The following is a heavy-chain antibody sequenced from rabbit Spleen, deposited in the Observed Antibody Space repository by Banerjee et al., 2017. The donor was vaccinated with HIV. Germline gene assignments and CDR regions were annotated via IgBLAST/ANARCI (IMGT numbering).Heavy chain of an antibody. D-gene: IGHD4-2*01. V-gene: IGHV1S45*01. CDR3: ARDAAGREDFNL. J-gene: IGHJ4*01. CDR1: GFSFSNKAV. Sequence: QEQLVESGGGLVQPEGSLTLTCKASGFSFSNKAVMCWVRQAPGKGLEWIACIDIVKSGSTYYASWAKGRFTISKTSSTTVTLQMTSLTAADTATYFCARDAAGREDFNLWGPGTLVTVS. CDR2: IDIVKSGST.